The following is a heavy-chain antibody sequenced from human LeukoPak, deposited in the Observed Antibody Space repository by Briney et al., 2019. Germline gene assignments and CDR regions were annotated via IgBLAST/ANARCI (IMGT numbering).Heavy chain of an antibody. D-gene: IGHD3-3*01. CDR1: GYTFSSND. V-gene: IGHV1-8*01. CDR3: ARGIYDFWSGSRGNWFDP. Sequence: ASVKVSCKASGYTFSSNDINWVRQATGQGLEWMGWMNPNSGNTGYAQKFQGRVTVTRNTSISTAYMELSSLRSEDTAVYYCARGIYDFWSGSRGNWFDPWGQGTLVTVSS. CDR2: MNPNSGNT. J-gene: IGHJ5*02.